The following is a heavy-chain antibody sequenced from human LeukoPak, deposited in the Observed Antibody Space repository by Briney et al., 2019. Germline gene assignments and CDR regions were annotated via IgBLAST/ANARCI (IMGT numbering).Heavy chain of an antibody. D-gene: IGHD3-9*01. CDR1: GFTFSSYS. CDR3: AREEYYDIWTGYYKVAGMDV. J-gene: IGHJ6*02. Sequence: GGSLRLSCAASGFTFSSYSMNWVRQAPGKGLEWVASISSSSSYIYHADSVKGRFTISRDNAKNSLYLQMNSLRAEDTAVYYCAREEYYDIWTGYYKVAGMDVWGQGPTVTVSS. CDR2: ISSSSSYI. V-gene: IGHV3-21*01.